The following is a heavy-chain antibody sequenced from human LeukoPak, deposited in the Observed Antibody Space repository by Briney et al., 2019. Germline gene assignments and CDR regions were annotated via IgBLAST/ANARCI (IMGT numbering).Heavy chain of an antibody. CDR1: GYSFTSYW. CDR2: IYPGVSDT. V-gene: IGHV5-51*01. Sequence: GESLKISCKGSGYSFTSYWIGWVRQMPGKGLEWMGIIYPGVSDTRYSPSFQGQVTISADKSISTAYLQWSSLKASDTAMYYCAATGDSNYEGGYYFDYWGQGTLVTVSS. CDR3: AATGDSNYEGGYYFDY. J-gene: IGHJ4*02. D-gene: IGHD4-11*01.